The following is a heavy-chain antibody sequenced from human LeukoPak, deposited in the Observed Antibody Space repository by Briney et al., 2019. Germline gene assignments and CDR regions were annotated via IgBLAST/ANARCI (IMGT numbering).Heavy chain of an antibody. V-gene: IGHV1-18*01. CDR3: ARSSHESVLYWSDP. D-gene: IGHD3-16*01. J-gene: IGHJ5*02. Sequence: ASVKVSCKASGYTFTTYGIGWVRQAPGQGLEWMGWISGYNGNTNYAQKFQGRVTMTTDTSTSTAYMELRSLRSDDTAVYYCARSSHESVLYWSDPWGQGTLVNVSS. CDR2: ISGYNGNT. CDR1: GYTFTTYG.